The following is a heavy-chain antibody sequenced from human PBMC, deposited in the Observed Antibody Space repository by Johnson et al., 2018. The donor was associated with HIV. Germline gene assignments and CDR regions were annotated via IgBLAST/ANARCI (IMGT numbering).Heavy chain of an antibody. Sequence: LVQPGRSLRLSCAASGFTFSSYDMHCVRQATGTGLEWVSAIGTAGDTYYPGSVKGRFTISRDNAKNSLYLQMNSLRAEDTALYYCATGGGIVVVPAATWDAFYIWGQGTMVTVSS. V-gene: IGHV3-13*01. CDR1: GFTFSSYD. J-gene: IGHJ3*02. CDR2: IGTAGDT. D-gene: IGHD2-2*01. CDR3: ATGGGIVVVPAATWDAFYI.